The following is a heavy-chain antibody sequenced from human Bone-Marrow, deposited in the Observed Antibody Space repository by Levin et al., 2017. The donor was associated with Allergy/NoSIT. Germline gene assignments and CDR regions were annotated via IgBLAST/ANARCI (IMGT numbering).Heavy chain of an antibody. D-gene: IGHD3-3*01. V-gene: IGHV3-30*03. CDR2: ISYDGSNK. CDR1: AFTFNNYG. CDR3: ARGHDSWSAYYTGIPYSYGMDG. J-gene: IGHJ6*02. Sequence: QAGGSLRLSCAASAFTFNNYGMHWVRQAPGKGLEWVAIISYDGSNKYYVDSVKGRFTISRDNSKNSLYLQMNSLRVEDTAVYYCARGHDSWSAYYTGIPYSYGMDGWGQGTTVTVSS.